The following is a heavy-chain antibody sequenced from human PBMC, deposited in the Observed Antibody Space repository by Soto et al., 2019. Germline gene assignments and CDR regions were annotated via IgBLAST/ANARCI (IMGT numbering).Heavy chain of an antibody. CDR2: ISGSGSNT. CDR1: GFTFTSYP. D-gene: IGHD1-26*01. Sequence: PXGSLRLSCAAAGFTFTSYPMSWVRLTPGKGLEWVSAISGSGSNTFYADSVRGRFAISRDNSKNTVFLQMNNLRAEDTAVYFCARDRATFDYWGQGNRVTVSS. V-gene: IGHV3-23*01. J-gene: IGHJ4*02. CDR3: ARDRATFDY.